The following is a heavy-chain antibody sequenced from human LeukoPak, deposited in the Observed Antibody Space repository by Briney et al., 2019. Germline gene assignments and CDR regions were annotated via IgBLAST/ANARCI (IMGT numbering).Heavy chain of an antibody. Sequence: PGGSLRLSCAASGFTFSSYWMSWVRQAPGKGLEWVANIRQDGSEKYYVDSVKGRFTISRDNAKNSLYLQMDSLRAEDTAVYYCARVSRGDRSPGYFDYWGQGTLVTVSS. CDR3: ARVSRGDRSPGYFDY. J-gene: IGHJ4*02. V-gene: IGHV3-7*01. CDR1: GFTFSSYW. CDR2: IRQDGSEK. D-gene: IGHD3-16*01.